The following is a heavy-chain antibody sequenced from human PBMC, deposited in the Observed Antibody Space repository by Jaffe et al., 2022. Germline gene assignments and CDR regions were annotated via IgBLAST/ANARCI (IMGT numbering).Heavy chain of an antibody. Sequence: EVQLVESGGGLVQPGGSLRLSCAASGFTFSSYWMHWVRQAPGKGLVWVSRINSDGSSTSYADSVKGRFTISRDNAKNTLYLQMNSLRAEDTAVYYCASLTEGYCSGGSCYREDYWGQGTLVTVSS. CDR3: ASLTEGYCSGGSCYREDY. CDR2: INSDGSST. V-gene: IGHV3-74*01. J-gene: IGHJ4*02. CDR1: GFTFSSYW. D-gene: IGHD2-15*01.